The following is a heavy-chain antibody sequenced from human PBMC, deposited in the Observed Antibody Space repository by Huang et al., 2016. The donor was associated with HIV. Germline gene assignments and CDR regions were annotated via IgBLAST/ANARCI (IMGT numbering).Heavy chain of an antibody. J-gene: IGHJ4*02. CDR3: AKDLTYTFGRHFDY. CDR1: GLTFGSFG. D-gene: IGHD3-3*01. Sequence: QVQLVESGGGVVQPGGSLRLSCTAFGLTFGSFGMRWVRQATGKGMEWVAFIRYDGNNYYYADSVRGRFTISRDNSKDTLYLQMNRLRPDDSAVYYCAKDLTYTFGRHFDYWGRGTLVTVSS. V-gene: IGHV3-30*02. CDR2: IRYDGNNY.